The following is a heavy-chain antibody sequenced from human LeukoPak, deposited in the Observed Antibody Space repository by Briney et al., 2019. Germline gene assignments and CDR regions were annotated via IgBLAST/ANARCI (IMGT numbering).Heavy chain of an antibody. D-gene: IGHD2-2*01. V-gene: IGHV3-30-3*01. Sequence: GRSLRLSCAASGFTFSSYAMHWVRQAPGKGLEWVAVISYDGSNKYYADSVKGRFTISRDNSKNTLYLQMNSLRAEDTAVYYCARVTSPWAYYYYYGMDVWGQGTTVTVSS. CDR1: GFTFSSYA. CDR3: ARVTSPWAYYYYYGMDV. J-gene: IGHJ6*02. CDR2: ISYDGSNK.